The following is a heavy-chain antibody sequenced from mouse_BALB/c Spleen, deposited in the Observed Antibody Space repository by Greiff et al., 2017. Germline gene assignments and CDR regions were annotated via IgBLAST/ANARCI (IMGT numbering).Heavy chain of an antibody. CDR2: IDPANGNT. D-gene: IGHD1-2*01. CDR3: ARSATGTGMCAY. CDR1: GFNIKDTY. Sequence: EVQLQQSGAELVKPGASVKLSCTASGFNIKDTYMHWVKQRPEQGLEWIGRIDPANGNTKYDPKFQGKATITADTSPNTAYLQLSSLTSEDTAVYYCARSATGTGMCAYWGQGTLGSVSA. J-gene: IGHJ3*01. V-gene: IGHV14-3*02.